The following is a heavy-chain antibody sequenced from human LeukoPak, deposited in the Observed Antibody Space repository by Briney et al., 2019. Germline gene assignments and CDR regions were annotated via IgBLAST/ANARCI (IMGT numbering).Heavy chain of an antibody. CDR1: GFTFSAYA. V-gene: IGHV3-64D*06. J-gene: IGHJ4*02. CDR2: ISPDGTST. Sequence: GGSLRLSCSASGFTFSAYAMHWVRQAPGKGLEYVSAISPDGTSTYYADSVRGRFSISRDNSKNTLYLQMSSLRAEDTAVYYCVPKGTEGYWGQGTLVTVSS. CDR3: VPKGTEGY.